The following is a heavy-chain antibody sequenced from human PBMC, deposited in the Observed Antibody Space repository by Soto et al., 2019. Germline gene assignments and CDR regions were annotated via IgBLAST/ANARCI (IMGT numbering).Heavy chain of an antibody. CDR1: GFTFSSYA. Sequence: EVQLLESGGGLVQPGGSLRLSCAASGFTFSSYAMSWVRQAPGKGLEWVSAISGSGGSTYYADSVKGRFTISRDNSKNTLYLQMNSLRAEDTAVYYCARGWADYYYGMDVWGQGTTVTVSS. V-gene: IGHV3-23*01. CDR2: ISGSGGST. CDR3: ARGWADYYYGMDV. D-gene: IGHD1-26*01. J-gene: IGHJ6*02.